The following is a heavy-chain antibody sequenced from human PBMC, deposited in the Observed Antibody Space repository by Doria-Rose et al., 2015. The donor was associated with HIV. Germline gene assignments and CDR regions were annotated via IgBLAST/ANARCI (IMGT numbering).Heavy chain of an antibody. CDR3: ARDSSGYYQPNYFDY. V-gene: IGHV1-69*04. D-gene: IGHD3-22*01. J-gene: IGHJ4*02. Sequence: YAIAWVRQAPGLGLEWMGRIIPILDIANYAQRFQGRVTITADTSTTTVDMELRSLRSDDTAVYYCARDSSGYYQPNYFDYWGQGTLVTVSS. CDR2: IIPILDIA. CDR1: YA.